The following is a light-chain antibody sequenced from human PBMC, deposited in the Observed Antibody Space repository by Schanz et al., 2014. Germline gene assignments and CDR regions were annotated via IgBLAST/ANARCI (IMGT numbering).Light chain of an antibody. CDR1: SSDVGGYNS. V-gene: IGLV2-14*03. CDR2: DVS. CDR3: SSYAGTNNFGV. Sequence: QSALTQPASVSGSPGQSITISCTGTSSDVGGYNSVSWYQQHPGKAPKVMIYDVSNRPSGVSNRFSGSKSGNTASLTVSGLQAEDEADYYCSSYAGTNNFGVFGGGTKLTVL. J-gene: IGLJ3*02.